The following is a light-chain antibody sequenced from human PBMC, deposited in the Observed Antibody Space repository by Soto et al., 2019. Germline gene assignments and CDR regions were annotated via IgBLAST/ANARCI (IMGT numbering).Light chain of an antibody. CDR1: QTISSW. CDR2: KAS. Sequence: DIPMTQSPSTLSGSVGDRVTITCRASQTISSWLAWYQQKPGKAPKLLIYKASTLKSGAPSRFSGSGSGTEFTLTISSLQPDDFATYYSQHYNSYSEAFGQGTKVELK. V-gene: IGKV1-5*03. J-gene: IGKJ1*01. CDR3: QHYNSYSEA.